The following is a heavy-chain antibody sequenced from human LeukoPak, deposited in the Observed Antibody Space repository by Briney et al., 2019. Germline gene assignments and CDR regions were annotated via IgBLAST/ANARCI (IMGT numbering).Heavy chain of an antibody. D-gene: IGHD3-3*01. J-gene: IGHJ4*02. CDR1: GFTFSSYT. CDR3: AKDRSDYDFWSGYFGYPDY. V-gene: IGHV3-23*01. CDR2: ITGSGRST. Sequence: GGSLRLSCAASGFTFSSYTMTWVRQAPGEGLEWVSSITGSGRSTYYADSVKGRFTISRDNSENTLYLQMNSLRAEDTAVYYCAKDRSDYDFWSGYFGYPDYWGQGTLVTVSS.